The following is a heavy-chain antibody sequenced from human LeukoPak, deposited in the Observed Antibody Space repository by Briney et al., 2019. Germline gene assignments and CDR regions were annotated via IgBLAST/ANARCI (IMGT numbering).Heavy chain of an antibody. CDR2: IYHSGST. V-gene: IGHV4-30-2*01. CDR1: GGSISSGGYS. Sequence: SQTLSLACAVSGGSISSGGYSWSWIRQPPGKGLEWIGYIYHSGSTYYNPSLKSRVTISVERSKNQFSLKLSSVTAADTAVYYCASTLYDYVWGSYRSLPYYFDYWGQGTLVTVSS. J-gene: IGHJ4*02. D-gene: IGHD3-16*02. CDR3: ASTLYDYVWGSYRSLPYYFDY.